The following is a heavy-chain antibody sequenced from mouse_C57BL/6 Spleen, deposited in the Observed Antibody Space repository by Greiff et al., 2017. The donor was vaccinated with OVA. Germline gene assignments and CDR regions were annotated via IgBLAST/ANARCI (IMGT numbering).Heavy chain of an antibody. CDR1: GYTFTDYY. CDR2: INPYNGGT. V-gene: IGHV1-19*01. CDR3: ARDKPPYAMDY. J-gene: IGHJ4*01. D-gene: IGHD6-1*01. Sequence: EVQLQESGPVLVKPGASVKMSCKASGYTFTDYYMNWVKQSHGKSLEWIGVINPYNGGTSYNQKFKGKATLTVDKSSSTAYMELNSLTSEDSAVYYCARDKPPYAMDYWGQGTSVTVSS.